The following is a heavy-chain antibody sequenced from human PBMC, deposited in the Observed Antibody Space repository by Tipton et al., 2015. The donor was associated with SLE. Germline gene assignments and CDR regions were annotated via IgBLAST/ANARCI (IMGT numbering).Heavy chain of an antibody. J-gene: IGHJ4*02. V-gene: IGHV4-34*01. CDR2: INHSGST. Sequence: TLSLTCAVYGGSFSGYYWSWFRQPPGKGLEWIGEINHSGSTNYNPSLKSRVTISVDTSKNQFSLKLSSVTAADTAVYYCARVSYYGSGSYYPLDYWGQGTLVTVSS. CDR1: GGSFSGYY. CDR3: ARVSYYGSGSYYPLDY. D-gene: IGHD3-10*01.